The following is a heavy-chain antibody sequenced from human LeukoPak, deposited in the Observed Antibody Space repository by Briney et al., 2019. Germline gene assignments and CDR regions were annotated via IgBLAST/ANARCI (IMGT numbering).Heavy chain of an antibody. CDR2: IRSKAYGGTT. J-gene: IGHJ4*02. V-gene: IGHV3-49*03. CDR3: TRDAWSPIVVVVAATRDY. D-gene: IGHD2-15*01. CDR1: GFTFGDYA. Sequence: GGSLRLSCTASGFTFGDYAMSWFRQAPGKGLEWVGFIRSKAYGGTTEYAASVKGRFTISRDDSKSIAYLQMNSLKTEDTAVYYCTRDAWSPIVVVVAATRDYWGQGTLATVSS.